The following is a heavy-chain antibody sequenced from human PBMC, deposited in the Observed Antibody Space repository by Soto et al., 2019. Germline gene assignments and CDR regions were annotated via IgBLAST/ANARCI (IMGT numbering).Heavy chain of an antibody. D-gene: IGHD6-6*01. V-gene: IGHV3-48*03. Sequence: GGSLSLSCAASGFTFSTYEMNWVRQAPGKGLEWVSYISSSGSTRHYADSVKGRFTISRDNARNSLYLQMNSLRAEDTAVYYCAREGSYSSSSRYYFDYWGQGTLVTVSS. CDR1: GFTFSTYE. J-gene: IGHJ4*02. CDR3: AREGSYSSSSRYYFDY. CDR2: ISSSGSTR.